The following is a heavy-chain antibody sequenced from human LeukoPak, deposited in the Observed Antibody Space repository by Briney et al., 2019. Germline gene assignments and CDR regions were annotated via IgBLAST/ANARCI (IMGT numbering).Heavy chain of an antibody. CDR2: VAHTGST. CDR3: ARDGCGGSCFHYYYYYMDV. CDR1: GDSVSSSHW. D-gene: IGHD2-15*01. J-gene: IGHJ6*03. Sequence: SETLSLTCAVSGDSVSSSHWWSWVRQPPGKGLEWIGEVAHTGSTNYNPSLNSRVTISIDTSKNQFSLKLSSVTAADTAVYYCARDGCGGSCFHYYYYYMDVWGKGTTVTISS. V-gene: IGHV4-4*02.